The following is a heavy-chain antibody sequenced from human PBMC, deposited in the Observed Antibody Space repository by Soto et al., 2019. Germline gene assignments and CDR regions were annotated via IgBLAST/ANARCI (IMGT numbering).Heavy chain of an antibody. V-gene: IGHV4-31*03. Sequence: QVQLQESGPGLVKPSQTLSLTCTVSGGSISSGGYYWSWIRQHPGKGLEWIGYIYYSGSTYYNPSLKSRVIISVDTSKNQFSLKLSSVTAADTAVYYCARAKTYYYDSSGLDYWGQGTLVTVSS. CDR2: IYYSGST. J-gene: IGHJ4*02. D-gene: IGHD3-22*01. CDR1: GGSISSGGYY. CDR3: ARAKTYYYDSSGLDY.